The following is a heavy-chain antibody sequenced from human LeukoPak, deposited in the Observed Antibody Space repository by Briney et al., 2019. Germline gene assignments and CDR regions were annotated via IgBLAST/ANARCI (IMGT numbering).Heavy chain of an antibody. Sequence: PSETLSFTCNVSGGSISSYYWSWIRQPPGKGLEWIGYIYYSGSTNYNPSLKSRVTISVDTSKNQFSLKLSSVTAADTAVYYCARLKQWLALDYWGQGTLVTVSS. CDR2: IYYSGST. V-gene: IGHV4-59*08. CDR3: ARLKQWLALDY. CDR1: GGSISSYY. D-gene: IGHD6-19*01. J-gene: IGHJ4*02.